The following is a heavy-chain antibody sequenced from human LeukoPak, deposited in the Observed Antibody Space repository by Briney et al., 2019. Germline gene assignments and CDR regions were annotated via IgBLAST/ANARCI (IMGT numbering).Heavy chain of an antibody. CDR2: IRYDGSNK. J-gene: IGHJ6*02. V-gene: IGHV3-30*02. CDR1: GFSFSNYG. Sequence: GGSLRLSCAASGFSFSNYGMHWARYAPGKGLEWVSFIRYDGSNKYYADSVKGQFTISRDNSKNTVYLQLNSLRAEDTAVYFCAKDDWDCSGGSCPSYYAMEVWGQGTTVTVSS. D-gene: IGHD2-15*01. CDR3: AKDDWDCSGGSCPSYYAMEV.